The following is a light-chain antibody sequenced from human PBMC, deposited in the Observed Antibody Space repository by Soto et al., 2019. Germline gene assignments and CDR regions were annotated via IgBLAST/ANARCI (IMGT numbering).Light chain of an antibody. CDR2: GVT. V-gene: IGLV2-8*01. CDR1: SSDVGRYDY. CDR3: NSYAGSNIYV. J-gene: IGLJ1*01. Sequence: QSALTHPPSASGSPGQAVTFSCTGTSSDVGRYDYVSWYQQHPGKAPKLLIYGVTKRPSGVPDRFSGSKSGNTASLTVSGLQAEDEAYYYCNSYAGSNIYVFGTGTKV.